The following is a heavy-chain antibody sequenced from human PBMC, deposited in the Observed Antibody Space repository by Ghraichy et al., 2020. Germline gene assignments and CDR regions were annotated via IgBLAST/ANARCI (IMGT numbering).Heavy chain of an antibody. CDR3: ARGLLGYCSSISCYGFDY. V-gene: IGHV4-39*01. CDR2: IYYSGSA. Sequence: ETLSLTCSVSGGSIRNSSYYWGWIRQPPGKGLEWIGNIYYSGSAYYNPSLKSRVTISVDTSRNQFSLNLRSVTAADTAFYYCARGLLGYCSSISCYGFDYWGQGPLVTVSS. D-gene: IGHD2-2*01. J-gene: IGHJ4*02. CDR1: GGSIRNSSYY.